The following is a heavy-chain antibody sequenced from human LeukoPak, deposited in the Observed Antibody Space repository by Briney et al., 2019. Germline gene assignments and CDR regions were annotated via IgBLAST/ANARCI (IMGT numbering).Heavy chain of an antibody. V-gene: IGHV4-61*08. Sequence: PSETLSLTCTVSGGSISSGGYSWVWIRQPPGKRLEWIGYIYYTGRTNSNPSLKSRVTISVDTSKNQFSLKLSSVTAADTAVYHCARAFSIAAGAFDIWGQGTMVTVSS. D-gene: IGHD6-25*01. CDR1: GGSISSGGYS. CDR3: ARAFSIAAGAFDI. CDR2: IYYTGRT. J-gene: IGHJ3*02.